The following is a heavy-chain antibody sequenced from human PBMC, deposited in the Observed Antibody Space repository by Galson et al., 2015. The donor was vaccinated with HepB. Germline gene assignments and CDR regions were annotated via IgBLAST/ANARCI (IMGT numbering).Heavy chain of an antibody. D-gene: IGHD2-21*02. Sequence: SLRLSCAASGFTFSSYGMHWVRQAPGKGLEWVAVISYDGSNKYYADSVKGRFTISRDNSKNTLYLQTNSLRAEDAAVYYCAKIEVVTANGSYWGQGTTVTVSS. J-gene: IGHJ6*02. V-gene: IGHV3-30*18. CDR3: AKIEVVTANGSY. CDR2: ISYDGSNK. CDR1: GFTFSSYG.